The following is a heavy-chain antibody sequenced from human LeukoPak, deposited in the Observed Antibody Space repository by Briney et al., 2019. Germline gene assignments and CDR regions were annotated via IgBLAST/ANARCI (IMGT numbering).Heavy chain of an antibody. Sequence: TGGSLRLSCAASGFTFSSYEMNWVRQAPGKGLEWVSYISSSGSTIYYADSVKGRFTISRDNAKNSLYLQMNSLRAEDTAVYYCARGEEDIVVVVAATIFDYWGQGTLVTVSS. CDR3: ARGEEDIVVVVAATIFDY. CDR2: ISSSGSTI. J-gene: IGHJ4*02. CDR1: GFTFSSYE. V-gene: IGHV3-48*03. D-gene: IGHD2-15*01.